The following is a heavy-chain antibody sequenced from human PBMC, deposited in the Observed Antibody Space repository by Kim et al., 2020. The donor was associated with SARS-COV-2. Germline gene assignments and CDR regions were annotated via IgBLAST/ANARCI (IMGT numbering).Heavy chain of an antibody. CDR3: AKVRWVGEHDKNPAED. D-gene: IGHD2-15*01. V-gene: IGHV3-30*02. Sequence: SVEGRFTIGRDDSKSTLYLQMNSLRAEDTAVYYCAKVRWVGEHDKNPAEDWGQGTLVTVSS. J-gene: IGHJ4*02.